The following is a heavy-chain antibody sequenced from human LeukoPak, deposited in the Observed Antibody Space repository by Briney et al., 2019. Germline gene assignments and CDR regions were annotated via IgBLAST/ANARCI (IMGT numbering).Heavy chain of an antibody. J-gene: IGHJ5*02. Sequence: SETLSLTCTVSGGSISSSSYYWGWIRQPPGKGLEWSGSIYYSGSTYYNPSLKSRVTISVDTSKNQFSLKLNSVTAADTAVYYCARAVVAVAGTRWFDPWGQGTLVTVSS. CDR3: ARAVVAVAGTRWFDP. D-gene: IGHD6-19*01. V-gene: IGHV4-39*07. CDR1: GGSISSSSYY. CDR2: IYYSGST.